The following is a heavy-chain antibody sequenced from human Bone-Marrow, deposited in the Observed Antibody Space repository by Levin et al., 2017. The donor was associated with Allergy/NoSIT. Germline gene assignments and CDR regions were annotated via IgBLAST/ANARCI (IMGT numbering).Heavy chain of an antibody. CDR1: GGSISSYY. CDR3: ARASVVGNWGFDY. CDR2: IYYSGST. J-gene: IGHJ4*02. Sequence: SQTLSLTCTVSGGSISSYYWSWIRQPPGKGLEWIGYIYYSGSTNYNPSLKSRVTISVDTSKNQFSLKLSSVTAADTAVYYCARASVVGNWGFDYWGQGTLVTVSS. D-gene: IGHD7-27*01. V-gene: IGHV4-59*01.